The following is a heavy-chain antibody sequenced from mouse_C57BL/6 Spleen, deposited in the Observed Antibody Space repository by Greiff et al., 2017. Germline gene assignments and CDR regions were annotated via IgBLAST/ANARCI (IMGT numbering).Heavy chain of an antibody. D-gene: IGHD1-1*01. CDR3: ARSLLLFYYAMDY. CDR2: INPSNGGT. J-gene: IGHJ4*01. V-gene: IGHV1-53*01. CDR1: GHTFTSYW. Sequence: QVQLQQSGAELARPGASVKLSCKASGHTFTSYWMHWVKQRPGQGLEWIGNINPSNGGTNYNEKFKSKATLTVDKSSSTAYMQLSSLTSEDSAVYYCARSLLLFYYAMDYWGQGTSVTVSS.